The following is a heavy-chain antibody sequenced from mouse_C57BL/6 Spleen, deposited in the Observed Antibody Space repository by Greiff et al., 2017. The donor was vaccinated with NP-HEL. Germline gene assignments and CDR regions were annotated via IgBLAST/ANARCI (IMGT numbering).Heavy chain of an antibody. CDR3: ARSLYGSSYEGFAY. Sequence: VQLQQPGAELVKPGASVKLSCKASGYTFTSYWMHWVKQRPGQGLEWIGMIHPNSGSTNYNEKFKSKATLTVDKSSSTAYMQLSSLTSEDSAVYYCARSLYGSSYEGFAYWGQGTLVTVSA. D-gene: IGHD1-1*01. CDR1: GYTFTSYW. V-gene: IGHV1-64*01. CDR2: IHPNSGST. J-gene: IGHJ3*01.